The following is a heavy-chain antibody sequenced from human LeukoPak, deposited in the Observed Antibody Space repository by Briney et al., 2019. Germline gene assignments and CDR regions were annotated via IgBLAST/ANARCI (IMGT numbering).Heavy chain of an antibody. V-gene: IGHV3-21*01. D-gene: IGHD3-10*01. CDR2: ISSSSSYI. CDR1: GFTFRSYS. CDR3: ARDGVLWFGGEGAFDI. Sequence: GGSLRLSCAASGFTFRSYSMNWVRQAPGKGLEWVTSISSSSSYIYYADSVKGRFTISRDNAKNSLYLQMNSLRAEDTAVYYCARDGVLWFGGEGAFDIWGQGTMVTVSS. J-gene: IGHJ3*02.